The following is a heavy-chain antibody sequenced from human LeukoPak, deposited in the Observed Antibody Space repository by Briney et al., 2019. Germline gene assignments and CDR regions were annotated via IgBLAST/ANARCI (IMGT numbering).Heavy chain of an antibody. D-gene: IGHD2-2*01. J-gene: IGHJ4*02. CDR2: ISYDGSNK. CDR3: ARGTSAPAAIKPDY. CDR1: GFTFSSYA. V-gene: IGHV3-30*04. Sequence: GGSLRLSCAASGFTFSSYAMHWVRQAPGKGLEWVAAISYDGSNKYYADSVKGRFTISRDNSKSTLYLQMNSLRAEDTAVYYCARGTSAPAAIKPDYWGQGTLVTVSS.